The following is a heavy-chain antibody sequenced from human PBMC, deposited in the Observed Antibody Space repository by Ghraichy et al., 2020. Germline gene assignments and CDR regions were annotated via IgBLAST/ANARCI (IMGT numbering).Heavy chain of an antibody. Sequence: LSLTCAATGFTFSRNWMNWVRQAPGKGLEWVANIKPDGSDKYYVDSVKGRFTISRDNAKNSLYLQMNSLTAEDTAIYFCTSVARGPNDDYWGQGTLVTVSS. CDR3: TSVARGPNDDY. CDR1: GFTFSRNW. V-gene: IGHV3-7*03. J-gene: IGHJ4*02. CDR2: IKPDGSDK. D-gene: IGHD6-19*01.